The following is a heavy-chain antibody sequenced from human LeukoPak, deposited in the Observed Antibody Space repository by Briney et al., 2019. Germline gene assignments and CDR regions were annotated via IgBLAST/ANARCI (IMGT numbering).Heavy chain of an antibody. CDR1: GFTFSSYS. CDR3: ASYPYSGSYSDC. Sequence: GGSLRLSCAASGFTFSSYSMNWVRQAPGKGLGWVSYISSSSSTIYYADSVKGRFTISRDNAKNSLYLQMNSLRAEDTAVYYCASYPYSGSYSDCWGQGTLVTVSS. D-gene: IGHD1-26*01. J-gene: IGHJ4*02. V-gene: IGHV3-48*01. CDR2: ISSSSSTI.